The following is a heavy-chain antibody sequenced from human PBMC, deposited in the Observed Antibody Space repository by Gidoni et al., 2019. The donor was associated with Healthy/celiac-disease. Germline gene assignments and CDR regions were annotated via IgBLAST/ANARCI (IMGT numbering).Heavy chain of an antibody. CDR3: AHRGHYGSGSYDRECWFDP. CDR2: IYWDDDK. J-gene: IGHJ5*02. Sequence: QITLKESGPTLVKPTQTLTLTCTFSGFSLSTSGVGVGWIRQPPGKALEWLALIYWDDDKRYSPSLKSRLTITKDTSKNQVVLTMTNMDPVDTATYYCAHRGHYGSGSYDRECWFDPWGQGTLVTVSS. D-gene: IGHD3-10*01. CDR1: GFSLSTSGVG. V-gene: IGHV2-5*02.